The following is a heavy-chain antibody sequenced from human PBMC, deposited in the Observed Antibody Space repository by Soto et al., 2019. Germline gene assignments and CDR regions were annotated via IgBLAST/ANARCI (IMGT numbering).Heavy chain of an antibody. CDR1: GFTFSDYH. CDR2: ISSSGTYT. D-gene: IGHD2-2*03. J-gene: IGHJ6*02. V-gene: IGHV3-11*05. Sequence: QVQLVQSGGGLVKPGGSLRLSCAASGFTFSDYHMSWIRQAPGKGLEWLSYISSSGTYTNYADSVKGRFTISRDKAKNSLYLQMNALRAEDTAMYYCARDGSTTYYYSGMDVWGQGTTVTVSS. CDR3: ARDGSTTYYYSGMDV.